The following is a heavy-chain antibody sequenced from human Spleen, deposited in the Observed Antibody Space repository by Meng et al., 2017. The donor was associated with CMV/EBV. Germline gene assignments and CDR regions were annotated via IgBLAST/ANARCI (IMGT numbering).Heavy chain of an antibody. J-gene: IGHJ4*02. Sequence: ASGSTFSNTWMNWVRQAPGKGLEWVGRVKANAEGGTIDYAALVEGRFTISRDDSRTTLFLHMNSLKTEDTAVYYCATGTGKTDFDYWGQGTLVTVSS. D-gene: IGHD3-10*01. V-gene: IGHV3-15*01. CDR1: GSTFSNTW. CDR2: VKANAEGGTI. CDR3: ATGTGKTDFDY.